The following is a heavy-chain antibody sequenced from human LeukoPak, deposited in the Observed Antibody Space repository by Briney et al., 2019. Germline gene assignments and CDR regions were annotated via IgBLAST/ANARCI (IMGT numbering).Heavy chain of an antibody. J-gene: IGHJ4*02. V-gene: IGHV3-30*03. Sequence: PGGSLRLSCAASGFTFSSYGMHWVRQAPGKGLEWVAVISYDGSNKYYADSVKGRFTISRDNSKNTLYLQMNGLRAEDTAIYFCAREGMTTVTYDSWGQGTLVTVSS. CDR2: ISYDGSNK. CDR3: AREGMTTVTYDS. D-gene: IGHD4-17*01. CDR1: GFTFSSYG.